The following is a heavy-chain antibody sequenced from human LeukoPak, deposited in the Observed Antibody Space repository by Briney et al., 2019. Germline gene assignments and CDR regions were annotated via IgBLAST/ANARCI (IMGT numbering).Heavy chain of an antibody. CDR1: GYTFTGYY. CDR2: INPNSGGT. V-gene: IGHV1-2*02. D-gene: IGHD5-18*01. CDR3: ARDYEYSYGPEAYYYYYMDV. J-gene: IGHJ6*03. Sequence: ASVKVSCKASGYTFTGYYMHWVRQAPGQGLEWMGWINPNSGGTNYAQKFQGRVTMTRDTSISTAYMELSRLRSDDTAVYYCARDYEYSYGPEAYYYYYMDVWGKGTTVTVSS.